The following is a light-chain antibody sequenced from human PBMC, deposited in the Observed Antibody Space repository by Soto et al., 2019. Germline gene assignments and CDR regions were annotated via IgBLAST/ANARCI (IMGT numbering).Light chain of an antibody. CDR2: VIF. CDR3: QHYDGSPRT. V-gene: IGKV3-20*01. J-gene: IGKJ2*01. CDR1: KSGKNDY. Sequence: ETVLTQCPATVPPSPGERATLYCRTVKSGKNDYSAWYQQKPGQAPRLLVYVIFNMATGVPARFSGNGSGTDFTLTISGLEPEDSAVYYCQHYDGSPRTFGQGTKVEIK.